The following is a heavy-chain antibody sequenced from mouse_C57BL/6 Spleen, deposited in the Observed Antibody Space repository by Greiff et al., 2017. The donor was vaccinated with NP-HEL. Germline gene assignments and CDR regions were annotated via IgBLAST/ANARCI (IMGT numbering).Heavy chain of an antibody. J-gene: IGHJ4*01. CDR2: INPNNGGT. Sequence: EVQLQQSGPELVKPGASVKISCKASGYTFTDYYMNWVKQSHGQSLEWIGDINPNNGGTSYNQKFKGKATLTVDKSSSTAYMELRSLTSEDSAVYDGARSDDYEGHYYAMDYWGQGTSVTVS. D-gene: IGHD2-4*01. CDR1: GYTFTDYY. V-gene: IGHV1-26*01. CDR3: ARSDDYEGHYYAMDY.